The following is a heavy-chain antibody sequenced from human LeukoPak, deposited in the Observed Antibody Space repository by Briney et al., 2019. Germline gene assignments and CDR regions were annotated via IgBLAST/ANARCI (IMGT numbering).Heavy chain of an antibody. J-gene: IGHJ5*02. CDR2: IWYDGSNK. Sequence: PGGSLRLSCAASGFTFSSYGMHWARQAPGKGLEWVAVIWYDGSNKYYADSVKGRFTISRDNSKNTLYLQMNSLRAEDTAVYYCARGQYYSDGSGNNWFEPWGQGTLVTVSS. CDR3: ARGQYYSDGSGNNWFEP. CDR1: GFTFSSYG. D-gene: IGHD3-22*01. V-gene: IGHV3-33*01.